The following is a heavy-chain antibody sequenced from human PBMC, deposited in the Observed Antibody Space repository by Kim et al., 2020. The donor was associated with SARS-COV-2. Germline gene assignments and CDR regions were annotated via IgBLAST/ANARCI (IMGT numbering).Heavy chain of an antibody. CDR3: ARDLVSVTSSPPVPYSSSWLSGY. CDR2: ISYDGSNK. J-gene: IGHJ4*02. V-gene: IGHV3-30*04. D-gene: IGHD6-13*01. CDR1: GFTFSSYA. Sequence: GGSLRLSCAASGFTFSSYAMHWVRQAPGKGLEWVAVISYDGSNKYYADSVKGRFTISRDNSKNTLYLQMNSLRAEDTAVYYCARDLVSVTSSPPVPYSSSWLSGYWGQGTLVTVSS.